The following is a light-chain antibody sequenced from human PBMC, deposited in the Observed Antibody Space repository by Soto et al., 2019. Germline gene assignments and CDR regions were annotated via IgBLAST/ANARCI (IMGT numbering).Light chain of an antibody. CDR2: DAS. CDR1: QTVGSY. J-gene: IGKJ4*01. Sequence: EIVLTQSPATLSLSPGERATLSCRASQTVGSYLAWYQQKPGQAPRLLIYDASNRATGIPARFSGSGSGTDVTLTITSLEPEDFAVYYCQQRGNWPLTFGGGTKLEIK. V-gene: IGKV3-11*01. CDR3: QQRGNWPLT.